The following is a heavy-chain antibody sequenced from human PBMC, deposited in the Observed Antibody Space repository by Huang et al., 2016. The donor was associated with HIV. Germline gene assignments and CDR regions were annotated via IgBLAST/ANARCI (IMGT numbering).Heavy chain of an antibody. V-gene: IGHV5-51*01. CDR2: ICPDGSDT. CDR3: ARRFGSSSGYFDY. D-gene: IGHD6-6*01. Sequence: VQLVQSGAEVKKPGESLKISCKGSGYSFSSYWIAWVRQMPGKGLEWMGIICPDGSDTTYSPSFDGQVTISADKSIGAAFLQWSSLKASDTAMYYCARRFGSSSGYFDYWGQGSLVTVSS. CDR1: GYSFSSYW. J-gene: IGHJ4*02.